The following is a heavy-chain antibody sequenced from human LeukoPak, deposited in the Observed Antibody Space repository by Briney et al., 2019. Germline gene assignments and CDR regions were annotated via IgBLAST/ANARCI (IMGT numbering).Heavy chain of an antibody. CDR2: IYYSGYT. V-gene: IGHV4-39*01. Sequence: AWIGSIYYSGYTYYNPSLKSRVTISVDTSKNQFSLKLSSVTAADTAVYYCARHARYNYADYWGQGTLVIVSS. J-gene: IGHJ4*02. CDR3: ARHARYNYADY. D-gene: IGHD3-10*01.